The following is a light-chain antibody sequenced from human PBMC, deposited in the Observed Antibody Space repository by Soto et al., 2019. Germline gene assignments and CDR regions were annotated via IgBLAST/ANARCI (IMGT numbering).Light chain of an antibody. V-gene: IGLV2-14*03. CDR2: DVT. Sequence: QSALTQPASVSGSPGQSITISCTGTSGDVGGYNYVSWYQQHPGKAPKLIIYDVTNRPSGVSDRFSGSKSGNTASLTISGLQTEDEADYYCNSYTSSTTHVFGSGTKLTVL. CDR3: NSYTSSTTHV. J-gene: IGLJ1*01. CDR1: SGDVGGYNY.